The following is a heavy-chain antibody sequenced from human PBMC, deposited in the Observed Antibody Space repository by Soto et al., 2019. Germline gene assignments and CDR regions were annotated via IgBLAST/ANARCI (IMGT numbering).Heavy chain of an antibody. CDR2: IIPIFGTA. CDR1: GGIFSSYA. J-gene: IGHJ6*02. D-gene: IGHD2-21*02. CDR3: ASHCGGDCYSRSPPYYYYGMDV. V-gene: IGHV1-69*12. Sequence: QVQLVQSGAEVKKPGSSVKVSCKASGGIFSSYAVSWVRQAPGQGLEWMGGIIPIFGTADYAQKFQGRVTIIADESTSTAYMELSSLRSEDTAIYYCASHCGGDCYSRSPPYYYYGMDVWGQWTTVTVSS.